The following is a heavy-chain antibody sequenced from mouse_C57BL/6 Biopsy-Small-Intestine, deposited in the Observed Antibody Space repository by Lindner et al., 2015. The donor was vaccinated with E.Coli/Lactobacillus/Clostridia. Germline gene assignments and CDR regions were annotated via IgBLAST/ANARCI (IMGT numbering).Heavy chain of an antibody. CDR3: AREATGTGY. V-gene: IGHV1-55*01. CDR2: IDPGSGRT. CDR1: GYIFISYW. J-gene: IGHJ2*01. Sequence: VQLQESGAELVKPGASVKMSCKASGYIFISYWTTWVKERPGQGLEWVGDIDPGSGRTKYNEKFKSKATLTVDTSSSTAYMQISSLTSEDSAVYFCAREATGTGYWGQGTTLTVSS. D-gene: IGHD4-1*02.